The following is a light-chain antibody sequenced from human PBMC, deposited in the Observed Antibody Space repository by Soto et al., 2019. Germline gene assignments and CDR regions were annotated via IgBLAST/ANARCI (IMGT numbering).Light chain of an antibody. CDR1: QTISTI. CDR3: QQSYSTPHT. J-gene: IGKJ5*01. Sequence: EIQMTQNTSSLSASVGDTVTITCLATQTISTILNWYQHKPGKAPNLLIYAASSLQSGVPSRFSGSGSGTDFTLTISSLQPEDFATYYCQQSYSTPHTFGQGTRLEI. V-gene: IGKV1-39*01. CDR2: AAS.